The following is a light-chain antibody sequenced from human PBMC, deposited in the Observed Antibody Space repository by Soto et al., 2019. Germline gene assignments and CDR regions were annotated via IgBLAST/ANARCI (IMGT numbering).Light chain of an antibody. J-gene: IGLJ1*01. CDR3: SSYTSSDTYV. CDR1: SSDVGNYNY. V-gene: IGLV2-14*03. Sequence: QSALTQPASVSGSPGQSIAISCTGTSSDVGNYNYVSWHQHHPGKAPKLMINDVSNRPSGVSSRFSGSKSGNTASLTISGLQAEDEADSYCSSYTSSDTYVFGTGTKVTVL. CDR2: DVS.